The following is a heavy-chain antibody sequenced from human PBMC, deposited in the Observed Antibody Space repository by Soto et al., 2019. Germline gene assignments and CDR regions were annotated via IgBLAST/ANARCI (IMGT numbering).Heavy chain of an antibody. Sequence: PSETLSLTCTVSGGSINGYYWSWIRQPPGKGLEWIGYIYYSGSTNYNPSLKSRVTISVDTSKNQFSLKLSSVTAADTAVYYCAAGGGLPRYYWGQGTLVTVS. CDR3: AAGGGLPRYY. V-gene: IGHV4-59*12. CDR2: IYYSGST. J-gene: IGHJ4*02. CDR1: GGSINGYY. D-gene: IGHD5-12*01.